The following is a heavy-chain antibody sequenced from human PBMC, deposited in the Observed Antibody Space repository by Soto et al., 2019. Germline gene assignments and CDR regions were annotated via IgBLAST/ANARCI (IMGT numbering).Heavy chain of an antibody. Sequence: SETLSLTCAVYGGSFSGYYGSWIRQHPGKGLEWIGYIYYSGSTYYNPSLKSRVTISVDTSKNQFSLKLSSVTAADTAKYFCAREGNLGRWLQPLDFWGQGTLVTVS. D-gene: IGHD5-12*01. CDR1: GGSFSGYY. V-gene: IGHV4-31*11. CDR2: IYYSGST. J-gene: IGHJ4*02. CDR3: AREGNLGRWLQPLDF.